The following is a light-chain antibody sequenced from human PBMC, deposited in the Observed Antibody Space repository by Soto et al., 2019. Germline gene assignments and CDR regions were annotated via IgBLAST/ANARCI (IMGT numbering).Light chain of an antibody. CDR3: SSYTTTSTPCV. J-gene: IGLJ1*01. CDR1: SSDVGGYNY. V-gene: IGLV2-14*01. Sequence: QSVLTQPASVSGSPGQSITISCTGTSSDVGGYNYVSWYQQHPGKAPKLIIYEVSHRPSGASNHFSGYKSGNTASLTTSGLQAEDEADYYCSSYTTTSTPCVFGTGTKVTVL. CDR2: EVS.